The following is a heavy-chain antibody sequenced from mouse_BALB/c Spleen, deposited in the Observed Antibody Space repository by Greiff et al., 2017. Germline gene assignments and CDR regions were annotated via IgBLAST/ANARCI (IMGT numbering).Heavy chain of an antibody. J-gene: IGHJ4*01. CDR1: GFTFSSYA. CDR3: ARRGIRYDGMAMDY. CDR2: ISSGGST. Sequence: EVKVVESGGGFVKPGGSLKLSCAASGFTFSSYAMSWVRQTPEKRLEWVASISSGGSTYYPDSVKGRFTISRDNARNILYLQMSSLRSEDTAMYYCARRGIRYDGMAMDYWGQGTSVTVSS. D-gene: IGHD2-14*01. V-gene: IGHV5-6-5*01.